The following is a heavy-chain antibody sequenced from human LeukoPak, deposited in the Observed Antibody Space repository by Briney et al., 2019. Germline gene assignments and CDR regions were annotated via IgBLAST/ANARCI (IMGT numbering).Heavy chain of an antibody. Sequence: PSETLSLTCTVSGGSISSGGYYWSWISQHPGKGLEWIGYIYYSGSTYYNPSLKSRVTISVDTSKNQFSLKLSSVTAADTAVYYCAREVPGYYYYYMDVWGKGTTVNVSS. CDR2: IYYSGST. CDR1: GGSISSGGYY. V-gene: IGHV4-31*03. CDR3: AREVPGYYYYYMDV. J-gene: IGHJ6*03.